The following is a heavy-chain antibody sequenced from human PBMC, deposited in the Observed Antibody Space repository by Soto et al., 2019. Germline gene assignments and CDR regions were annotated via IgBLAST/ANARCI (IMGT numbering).Heavy chain of an antibody. Sequence: GGSLRLSCAASGFTFSSYGMHWVRQAPGKGLEWVAVIWYDGSNKYYADSVKGRFTISRDNSKNTLYLQMNSLRAEDTAVYYCARPKLGYYYYYMDVWGKGTTVTVSS. CDR1: GFTFSSYG. V-gene: IGHV3-33*01. J-gene: IGHJ6*03. D-gene: IGHD3-16*01. CDR3: ARPKLGYYYYYMDV. CDR2: IWYDGSNK.